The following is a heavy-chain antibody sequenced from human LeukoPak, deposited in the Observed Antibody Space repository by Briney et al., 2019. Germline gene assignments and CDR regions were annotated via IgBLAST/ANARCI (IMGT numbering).Heavy chain of an antibody. J-gene: IGHJ5*02. CDR3: ARTSRTGTHPNWFDP. CDR2: IYHSGST. D-gene: IGHD1-1*01. V-gene: IGHV4-39*07. Sequence: SETLSLTCTVSGGSISSSNFYWGWIRQPPGKGLEWIGSIYHSGSTYYNPSLKSRVTISVDTSKNQFSLKLSSVTAADTAVYYCARTSRTGTHPNWFDPWGQGTLVTVSS. CDR1: GGSISSSNFY.